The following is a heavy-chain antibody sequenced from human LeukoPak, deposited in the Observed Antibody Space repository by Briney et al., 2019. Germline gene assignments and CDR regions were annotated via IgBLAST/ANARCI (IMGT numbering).Heavy chain of an antibody. Sequence: ASVKVSCKASGGTFSSYAISWVRQAPGQGLEWMGLINPSGGSTSYAQKFQGRVTMTRDTSTSTVYMELSSLRSEDTAVYYCARDGRYSYGYDLRLFYFDYWGQGTLVTVPS. J-gene: IGHJ4*02. CDR3: ARDGRYSYGYDLRLFYFDY. CDR2: INPSGGST. CDR1: GGTFSSYA. V-gene: IGHV1-46*01. D-gene: IGHD5-18*01.